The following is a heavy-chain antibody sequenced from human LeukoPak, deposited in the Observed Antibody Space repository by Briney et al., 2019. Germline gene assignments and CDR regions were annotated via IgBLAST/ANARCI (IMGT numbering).Heavy chain of an antibody. CDR2: ISSSSSYI. D-gene: IGHD2/OR15-2a*01. J-gene: IGHJ4*02. V-gene: IGHV3-21*01. CDR1: GFTFSSYS. Sequence: GGSLRLSCAASGFTFSSYSMNWVRQAPGKGLEWVSSISSSSSYIYYADSVKGRFTISRDNAKNSLYLQMNSLRAEDTAIYYCAREGPRGNSQFDYWGQGTLVTVSS. CDR3: AREGPRGNSQFDY.